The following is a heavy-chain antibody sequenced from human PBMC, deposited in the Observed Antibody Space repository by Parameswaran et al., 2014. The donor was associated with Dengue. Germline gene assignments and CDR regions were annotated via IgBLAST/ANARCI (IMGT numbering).Heavy chain of an antibody. CDR2: INHSGST. Sequence: VRQMPGKGLEWIGEINHSGSTNYNPSLKSRVTISVDTSKNQFSLRLSSVTAADTAVYYCAREGNAFDYWGQGTLVTVSS. V-gene: IGHV4-34*01. J-gene: IGHJ4*02. CDR3: AREGNAFDY.